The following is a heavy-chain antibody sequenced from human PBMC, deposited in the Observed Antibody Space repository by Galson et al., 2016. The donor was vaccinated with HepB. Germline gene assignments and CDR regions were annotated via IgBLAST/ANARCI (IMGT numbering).Heavy chain of an antibody. D-gene: IGHD6-19*01. J-gene: IGHJ4*02. CDR1: GFTFGRYA. Sequence: SLRLSCAASGFTFGRYAMSWVRQAPGKGLEWVSAISGDGGSTYYAGYVRGRFTSSRDRATNTMYLHMNSLRTDDTAVYYCARFTQEWLDRGYYFDYWGQGTLVTVSS. CDR2: ISGDGGST. V-gene: IGHV3-23*01. CDR3: ARFTQEWLDRGYYFDY.